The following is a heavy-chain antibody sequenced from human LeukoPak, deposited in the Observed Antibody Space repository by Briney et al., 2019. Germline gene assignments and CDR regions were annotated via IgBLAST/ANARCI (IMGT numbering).Heavy chain of an antibody. CDR1: GFSLTASGMC. CDR2: IDWDDDK. V-gene: IGHV2-70*11. J-gene: IGHJ6*03. CDR3: ARDYYYYMDV. Sequence: SGPALVKPTQTLTLTCTFSGFSLTASGMCVSWIRQPPGEALEWLARIDWDDDKYYSTSLKTRLTISKDTSKNQVVLTMTNMDPVDTATYYCARDYYYYMDVWGKGTTVTVSS.